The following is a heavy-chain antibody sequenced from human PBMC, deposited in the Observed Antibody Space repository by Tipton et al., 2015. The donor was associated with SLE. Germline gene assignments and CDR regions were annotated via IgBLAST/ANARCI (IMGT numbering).Heavy chain of an antibody. J-gene: IGHJ4*02. V-gene: IGHV3-21*04. Sequence: SLRLSCAASGFTFSSYSMNWVRQAPGKGLEWVSSISSSSSYIYYADSVKGRFTISRDNAKNSLYLQMNSLKASDTAMYYCARRPHLGITIFGVAPFDNWGQGTLVTVSS. CDR2: ISSSSSYI. CDR3: ARRPHLGITIFGVAPFDN. D-gene: IGHD3-3*01. CDR1: GFTFSSYS.